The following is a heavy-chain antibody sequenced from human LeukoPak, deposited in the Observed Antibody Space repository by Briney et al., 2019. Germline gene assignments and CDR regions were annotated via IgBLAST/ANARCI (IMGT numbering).Heavy chain of an antibody. Sequence: GGSLRLSCATYGITFTNAWLSWVRQAPGKGLDWVSRIRGVGYDTNYADSVKGRFTISRDNSKNTPYLQMNSLRAEDTAVYYCASPRGLPPYWGQGTLVTVSS. V-gene: IGHV3-23*01. CDR3: ASPRGLPPY. CDR2: IRGVGYDT. J-gene: IGHJ4*02. CDR1: GITFTNAW. D-gene: IGHD5-18*01.